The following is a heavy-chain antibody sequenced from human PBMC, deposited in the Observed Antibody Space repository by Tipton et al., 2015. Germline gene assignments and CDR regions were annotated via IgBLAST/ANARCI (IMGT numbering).Heavy chain of an antibody. CDR1: GYSISRGYY. V-gene: IGHV4-38-2*01. Sequence: TLSLTCDVSGYSISRGYYWGWIRQPPGKGLEWIGRIFHRWDTNYNPSLKSRVTISLDTSKNQFSLKLNSVTAADTAVYYCARGLLLWFGMSDYWGRGTLVTVSS. J-gene: IGHJ4*02. CDR3: ARGLLLWFGMSDY. CDR2: IFHRWDT. D-gene: IGHD3-10*01.